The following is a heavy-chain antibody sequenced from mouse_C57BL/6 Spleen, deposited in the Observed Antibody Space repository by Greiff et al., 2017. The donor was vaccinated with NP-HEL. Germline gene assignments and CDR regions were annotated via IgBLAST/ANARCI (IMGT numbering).Heavy chain of an antibody. V-gene: IGHV1-26*01. CDR2: INPNNGGT. J-gene: IGHJ1*03. CDR1: GYTFTDYY. Sequence: VQLQQSGPELVKPGASVKISCKASGYTFTDYYMNWVKQSHGKSLEWIGDINPNNGGTSYNQKFKGKATLTVDKSSSTAYMELRSLTSEDSAVYYCARGEADWYFDVWGTGTTVTVSS. CDR3: ARGEADWYFDV. D-gene: IGHD3-2*02.